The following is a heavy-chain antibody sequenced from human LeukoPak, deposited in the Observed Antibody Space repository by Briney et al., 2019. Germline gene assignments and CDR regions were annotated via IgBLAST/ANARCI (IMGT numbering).Heavy chain of an antibody. V-gene: IGHV4-34*01. D-gene: IGHD4-17*01. CDR3: ARGRPGDLEYYFDY. CDR1: GGSFSGYY. J-gene: IGHJ4*02. CDR2: INHSGST. Sequence: SETLSLTCAVYGGSFSGYYWSWIRQPPGKGLGWIGEINHSGSTNYNPSLKSRVTISVDTSKNQFSLKLSSVTAADTAVYYCARGRPGDLEYYFDYWGQGTLVTVSS.